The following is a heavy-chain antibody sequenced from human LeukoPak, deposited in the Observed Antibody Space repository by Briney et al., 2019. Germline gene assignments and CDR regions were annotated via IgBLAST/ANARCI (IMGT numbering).Heavy chain of an antibody. CDR1: GGSFSGYY. J-gene: IGHJ4*02. D-gene: IGHD3-22*01. CDR3: ARERYDSSGYYKAIDY. V-gene: IGHV4-4*07. CDR2: ICTSGST. Sequence: SETLSLTCAVYGGSFSGYYWSWIRQPAGKGLEWIGRICTSGSTNYNPSLKSRVTMSVDTSKNQFSLKLSSVTAADTAVYYCARERYDSSGYYKAIDYWGQGTLVTVSS.